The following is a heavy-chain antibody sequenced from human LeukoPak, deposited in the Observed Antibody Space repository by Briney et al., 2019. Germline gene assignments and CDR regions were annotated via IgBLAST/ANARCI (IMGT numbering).Heavy chain of an antibody. V-gene: IGHV4-34*01. Sequence: SETLSLTCAVYGGSFSGYYWSWIRQPPGKGLEWIGEINHSGSTNYNPSLKSRVTISVDTSKNQFSLKLSSVTAADTAVYYCARNVRHFDFWGQGTLVTVSS. CDR1: GGSFSGYY. CDR2: INHSGST. CDR3: ARNVRHFDF. J-gene: IGHJ4*02.